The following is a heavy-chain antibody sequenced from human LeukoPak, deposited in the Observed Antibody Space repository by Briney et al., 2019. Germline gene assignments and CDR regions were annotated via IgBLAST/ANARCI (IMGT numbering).Heavy chain of an antibody. Sequence: PGGSLRLSCAASGFTFSSYAMSWVRQAPGKGLEWVSALSGSGGSTYYADPVKGRFTISRDNSKNTLYLQMSSLRAGDTAVYYCASSPRYYDSSGYFTKPFDYWGQGTLVTVSS. V-gene: IGHV3-23*01. CDR3: ASSPRYYDSSGYFTKPFDY. CDR2: LSGSGGST. CDR1: GFTFSSYA. J-gene: IGHJ4*02. D-gene: IGHD3-22*01.